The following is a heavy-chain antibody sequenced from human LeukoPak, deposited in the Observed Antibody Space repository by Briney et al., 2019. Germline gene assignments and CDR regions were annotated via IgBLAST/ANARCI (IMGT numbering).Heavy chain of an antibody. CDR2: IYSGGFT. Sequence: GGSLRLSCAVSGFTVSSNYMGWVRQAPGKGLEWVSVIYSGGFTSYADSVKGRFTISRDSSKNTLYLQMNSLRAEDTAVYYCYGNRLVHGFDIWGQRPMLLVFS. V-gene: IGHV3-53*01. D-gene: IGHD3-16*01. J-gene: IGHJ3*02. CDR1: GFTVSSNY. CDR3: YGNRLVHGFDI.